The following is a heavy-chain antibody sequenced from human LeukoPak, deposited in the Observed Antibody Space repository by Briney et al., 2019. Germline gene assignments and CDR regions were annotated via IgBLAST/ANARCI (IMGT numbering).Heavy chain of an antibody. V-gene: IGHV4-34*01. Sequence: SQTLSLTFAVYGGSFSGYYWSWIRQPPGKGLELIGEINHSGSTNYNPSLKSRVTISVDKSKNQFSLKLSSVTAADTAVYYCARVSYYDSSGNRGAFDYWGQGTLVTVSS. CDR1: GGSFSGYY. D-gene: IGHD3-22*01. CDR2: INHSGST. CDR3: ARVSYYDSSGNRGAFDY. J-gene: IGHJ4*02.